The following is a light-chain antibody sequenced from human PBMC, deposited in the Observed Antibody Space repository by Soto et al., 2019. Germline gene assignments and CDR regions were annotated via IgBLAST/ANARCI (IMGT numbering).Light chain of an antibody. CDR1: TSDVGGYNL. J-gene: IGLJ3*02. V-gene: IGLV2-14*03. Sequence: QSALTQPASVSGSPGQSITISCTGTTSDVGGYNLVSWYQQHPGKAPKLLIYDVNNRPSGLSNRFSGSRSVNTASLTISGLQAEDEAQYYCCSYVSSGTWVFGGGTKVTVL. CDR3: CSYVSSGTWV. CDR2: DVN.